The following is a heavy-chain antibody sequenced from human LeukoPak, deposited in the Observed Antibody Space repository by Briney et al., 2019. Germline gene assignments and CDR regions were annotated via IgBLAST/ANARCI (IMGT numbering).Heavy chain of an antibody. CDR3: AREWGVAGTGVDY. V-gene: IGHV1-2*02. J-gene: IGHJ4*02. CDR1: GYTFTGYY. Sequence: ASVKVSCKASGYTFTGYYMHWVRQAPGQGLEWMGWINPNSGGTNYAQKFQGRVTMTRDTSISTAYMELSRLRSDDTAVYYCAREWGVAGTGVDYWGQGTLVTVSS. D-gene: IGHD6-19*01. CDR2: INPNSGGT.